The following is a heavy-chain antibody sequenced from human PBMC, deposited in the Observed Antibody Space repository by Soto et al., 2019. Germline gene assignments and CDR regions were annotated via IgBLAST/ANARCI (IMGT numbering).Heavy chain of an antibody. CDR2: IYHSGST. CDR3: ARTYYYDSSGYYSPYYFDY. D-gene: IGHD3-22*01. J-gene: IGHJ4*02. Sequence: IRKPPGKGLEWIGEIYHSGSTNDNPSLRSRVTISVDKSKNRFSLKLTSVTAADTAVYYCARTYYYDSSGYYSPYYFDYWGQGTLVTVSS. V-gene: IGHV4-4*02.